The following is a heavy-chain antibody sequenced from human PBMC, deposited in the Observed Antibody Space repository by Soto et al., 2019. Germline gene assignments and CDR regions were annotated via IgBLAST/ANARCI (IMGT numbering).Heavy chain of an antibody. J-gene: IGHJ3*02. V-gene: IGHV4-31*03. Sequence: QVQLQESGPGLVKPSQTLSLTCTVSGGSISSGGYYWSWIRQHPGKGLEWIGYIYNSGSSYYNPSLKSRLTISVDTSKNQFSLKLSSLTAADTAVYYCARRGMAAAVWAFDIWGQGTMVTVSS. D-gene: IGHD6-25*01. CDR2: IYNSGSS. CDR3: ARRGMAAAVWAFDI. CDR1: GGSISSGGYY.